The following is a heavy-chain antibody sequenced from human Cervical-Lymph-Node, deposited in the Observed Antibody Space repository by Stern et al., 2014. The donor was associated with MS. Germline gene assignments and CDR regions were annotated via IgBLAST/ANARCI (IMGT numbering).Heavy chain of an antibody. CDR1: GYAFNSYY. Sequence: VQLVESGAEVKKPGASVTVSCTASGYAFNSYYLHWVRQAPGQGLEWMGWINPNRGGTAYAPRFHGRVSMTRDTSIITAYMELTGLTSDDTAVYYCVRGPNEHWGGHYHSNGLDVWGLGTTVTVSS. D-gene: IGHD7-27*01. V-gene: IGHV1-2*02. CDR2: INPNRGGT. CDR3: VRGPNEHWGGHYHSNGLDV. J-gene: IGHJ6*02.